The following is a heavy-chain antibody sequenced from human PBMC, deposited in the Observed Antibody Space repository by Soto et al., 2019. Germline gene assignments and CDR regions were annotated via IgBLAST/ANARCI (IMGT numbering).Heavy chain of an antibody. CDR2: ITGSGGST. D-gene: IGHD1-26*01. CDR3: AKDLTYSATPPGYFDY. V-gene: IGHV3-23*01. J-gene: IGHJ4*02. Sequence: PVGSLRLSCAASGLTFSGYAMSWVRQAPGKGLEWVSTITGSGGSTYYADSVKGRFTISRDNSKNRLYLQMNSLRAEDAAVYYCAKDLTYSATPPGYFDYWGQGTLVTVSS. CDR1: GLTFSGYA.